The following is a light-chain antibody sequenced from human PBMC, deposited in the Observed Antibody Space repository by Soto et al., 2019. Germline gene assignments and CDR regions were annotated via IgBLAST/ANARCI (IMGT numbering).Light chain of an antibody. CDR2: TVS. J-gene: IGKJ5*01. V-gene: IGKV2-30*01. Sequence: DVVMTQSPLSLPVTLGQPASISCRSSQSLLYSDGNTYLSWFQQRPGQSPRRLIYTVSNRDSGVRDRFSGSGSGTDFTLIISRVEAEDVGVYYCLQGTHWPITFGQGTRLEIK. CDR1: QSLLYSDGNTY. CDR3: LQGTHWPIT.